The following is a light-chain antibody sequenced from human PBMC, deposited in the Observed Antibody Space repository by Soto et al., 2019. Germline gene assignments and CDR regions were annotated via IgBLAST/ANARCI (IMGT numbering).Light chain of an antibody. J-gene: IGKJ2*01. CDR3: QQYNNWYT. V-gene: IGKV3-15*01. CDR1: QSVNSD. Sequence: IVMTQSPVTLSVSPGERATLSCRASQSVNSDLAWYQQKPGQPPRLLIYGASTRATGIPARFSGSGSGTEFTLTISSLQAEDFAVYDCQQYNNWYTFGQGTKLEIK. CDR2: GAS.